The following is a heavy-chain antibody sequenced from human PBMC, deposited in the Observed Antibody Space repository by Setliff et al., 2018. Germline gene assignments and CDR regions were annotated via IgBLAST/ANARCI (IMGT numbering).Heavy chain of an antibody. V-gene: IGHV4-34*01. CDR1: GGSFSTYY. D-gene: IGHD3-10*01. CDR3: ARGGGYGSGGSFHNAPFDY. Sequence: SETLSLTCAVYGGSFSTYYWIWIRQPPGKGLEWIGNMYHSGSVYYNPSLKSRVTISVDTSKSQFSLKLSSVTAADTAVYYCARGGGYGSGGSFHNAPFDYWGQGMLVTVSS. CDR2: MYHSGSV. J-gene: IGHJ4*02.